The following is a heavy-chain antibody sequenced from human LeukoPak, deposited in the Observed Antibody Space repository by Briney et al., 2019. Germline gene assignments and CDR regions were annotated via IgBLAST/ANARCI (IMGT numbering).Heavy chain of an antibody. D-gene: IGHD3-10*01. J-gene: IGHJ5*02. CDR2: ISGSGGST. V-gene: IGHV3-23*01. Sequence: GGSLRLSCAASRFTFSDYAMTWVRQDPGKGLEWISTISGSGGSTYYADSVKGRFTISRDNSKTTLYLQMNSLRAEDTAVYSCACELLFGQLLLWYFSSCGQGTLVTVSS. CDR3: ACELLFGQLLLWYFSS. CDR1: RFTFSDYA.